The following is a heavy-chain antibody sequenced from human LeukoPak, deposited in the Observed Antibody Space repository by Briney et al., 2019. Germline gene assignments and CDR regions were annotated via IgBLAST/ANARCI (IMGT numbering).Heavy chain of an antibody. Sequence: SETLSLTCAVYGGSFSGYYWSWIRQPPGKGLEWIGEINHSGGTNYNPSLKSRVTISVDTSKNQFPLKLSSVTAADTAVYYCARTGVRGERFGIVGAREGGTNYFDYWGQGTLVTVSS. D-gene: IGHD1-26*01. CDR3: ARTGVRGERFGIVGAREGGTNYFDY. J-gene: IGHJ4*02. CDR1: GGSFSGYY. V-gene: IGHV4-34*01. CDR2: INHSGGT.